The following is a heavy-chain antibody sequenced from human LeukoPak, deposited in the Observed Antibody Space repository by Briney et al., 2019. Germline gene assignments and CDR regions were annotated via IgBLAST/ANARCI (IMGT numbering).Heavy chain of an antibody. CDR3: ARAPYGDNGYTAEVADY. CDR2: ISSSSSYI. J-gene: IGHJ4*02. Sequence: GGSLRPSCAASGFTFSNAWMSWVRQAPGKGLEWVSSISSSSSYIYYADSVKGRFTISRDNAKNSLYLQMNSLRAEDTAVYYCARAPYGDNGYTAEVADYWGQGTLVTVSS. D-gene: IGHD3-16*01. V-gene: IGHV3-21*04. CDR1: GFTFSNAW.